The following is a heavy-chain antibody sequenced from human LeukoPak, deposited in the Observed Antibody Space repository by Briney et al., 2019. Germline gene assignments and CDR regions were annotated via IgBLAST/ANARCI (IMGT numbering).Heavy chain of an antibody. CDR2: INHSGST. Sequence: SETLSLTCAVYGGSFSGYYWSWIRQPPGKGLEWIGEINHSGSTNYNPSLKSRVTISVDTSKNQFSLKLSSVTAADTAVYYCARGGDGYNSGDFDYWGKGTLVTVSS. CDR1: GGSFSGYY. J-gene: IGHJ4*02. CDR3: ARGGDGYNSGDFDY. D-gene: IGHD5-24*01. V-gene: IGHV4-34*01.